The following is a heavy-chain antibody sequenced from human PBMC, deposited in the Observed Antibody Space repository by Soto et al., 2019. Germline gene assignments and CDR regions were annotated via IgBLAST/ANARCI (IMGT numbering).Heavy chain of an antibody. D-gene: IGHD3-3*01. CDR2: ISYDGSNK. Sequence: GGSLRLSCAASGFTFSSYAMHWVRQAPGKGLEWVAVISYDGSNKYYADSVKGRFTISRDNSKDTLYLQMNSLRAEDTAVYYCARDRYYDFWSGYRLPYYYYYGMDVWGQGTTVTVSS. J-gene: IGHJ6*02. CDR3: ARDRYYDFWSGYRLPYYYYYGMDV. V-gene: IGHV3-30-3*01. CDR1: GFTFSSYA.